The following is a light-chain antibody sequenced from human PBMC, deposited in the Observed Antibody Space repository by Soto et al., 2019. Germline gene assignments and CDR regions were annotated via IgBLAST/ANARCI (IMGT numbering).Light chain of an antibody. CDR2: YDS. J-gene: IGLJ2*01. CDR3: QVWDSSSVV. Sequence: SYELTQPPSVSVAPVKTARITCGGNNIGSKSVHWYQQKPGQAPVLVIYYDSDRPSGIPERFSGSNSGNTATLTISRVEAGDEADYYCQVWDSSSVVFGGGTKLTVL. V-gene: IGLV3-21*04. CDR1: NIGSKS.